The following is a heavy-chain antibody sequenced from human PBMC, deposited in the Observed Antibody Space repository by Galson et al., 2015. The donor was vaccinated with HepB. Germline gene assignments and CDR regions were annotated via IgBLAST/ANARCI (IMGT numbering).Heavy chain of an antibody. V-gene: IGHV3-48*01. CDR1: GFTFSSFT. Sequence: SLRLSCATSGFTFSSFTMNWVRQAPGKGLEWLSYIASSSNIIYYADSVEGRCTTPRDNAENSLSLQMNSLRADDTAVYYCASGGSSHYCAFDVWGRGTMVTVSP. J-gene: IGHJ3*01. CDR2: IASSSNII. D-gene: IGHD2-15*01. CDR3: ASGGSSHYCAFDV.